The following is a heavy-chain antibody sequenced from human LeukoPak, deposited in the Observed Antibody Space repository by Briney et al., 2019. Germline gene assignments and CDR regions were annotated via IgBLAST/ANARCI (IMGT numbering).Heavy chain of an antibody. Sequence: ASVRVSCKASGYTFTSYGISWVRQAPGQGLEWMGWISAYNGDTNYSQKFQGRVTMTTDTSTSTAYMELRSLRTDDTAVYYCAREGEYFYDSIGYYSWDYWGQGTLVTVSS. D-gene: IGHD3-22*01. CDR3: AREGEYFYDSIGYYSWDY. J-gene: IGHJ4*02. CDR1: GYTFTSYG. CDR2: ISAYNGDT. V-gene: IGHV1-18*01.